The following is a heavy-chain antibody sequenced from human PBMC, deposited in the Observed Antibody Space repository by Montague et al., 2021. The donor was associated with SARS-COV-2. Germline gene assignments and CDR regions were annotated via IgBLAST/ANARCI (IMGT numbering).Heavy chain of an antibody. Sequence: SEALSLTCTVSGGSISSYYWSWIRQPPGKGLEWIGYIDYSGSTNYNPSLKTRVTTPVDTSKNQFSLMLSSVTAADTAVYYFARVVAAAGTPVFDYWGQGPLVTVSS. J-gene: IGHJ4*02. CDR2: IDYSGST. CDR1: GGSISSYY. D-gene: IGHD6-13*01. CDR3: ARVVAAAGTPVFDY. V-gene: IGHV4-59*01.